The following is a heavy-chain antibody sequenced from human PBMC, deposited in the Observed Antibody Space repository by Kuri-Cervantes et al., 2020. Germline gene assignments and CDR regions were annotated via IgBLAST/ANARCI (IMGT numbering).Heavy chain of an antibody. Sequence: SETLSLTCTVSGGSISSYYWSWIRQPPGKGLEWIGYIYYSGSTNYNPSLKSRVTISVDKSKNQFSLKLSSVTAADTAVYYCARDLGGGNSEKSIGYWGQGTLVTVSS. CDR2: IYYSGST. CDR3: ARDLGGGNSEKSIGY. D-gene: IGHD4-23*01. J-gene: IGHJ4*02. CDR1: GGSISSYY. V-gene: IGHV4-59*12.